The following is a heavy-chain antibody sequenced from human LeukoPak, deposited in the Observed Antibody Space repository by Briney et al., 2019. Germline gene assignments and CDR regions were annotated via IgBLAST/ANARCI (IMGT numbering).Heavy chain of an antibody. D-gene: IGHD3-22*01. J-gene: IGHJ5*02. CDR2: INPNSGGT. Sequence: ASVKVSCKASGYTFTGYYMHWVRQAPGQGLEWMGWINPNSGGTNYAQDFHGRVIMTRDTSISTAYMELSRLRSDDTAVYYCARAGDSANLAWGQGTLVTVSS. CDR1: GYTFTGYY. V-gene: IGHV1-2*02. CDR3: ARAGDSANLA.